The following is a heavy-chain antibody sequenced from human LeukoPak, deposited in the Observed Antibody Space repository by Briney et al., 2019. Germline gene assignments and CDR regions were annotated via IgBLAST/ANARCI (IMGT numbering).Heavy chain of an antibody. CDR1: GGSVSSGSYY. D-gene: IGHD1-26*01. CDR2: IYYSGST. J-gene: IGHJ4*02. CDR3: ASRESGCYFPSIDY. V-gene: IGHV4-61*01. Sequence: SETLSLTCTVSGGSVSSGSYYWSWIRQPPGKGLEWIGYIYYSGSTNYNPSLKSRVTISVATSKNQFSLKLSSVTAADTAVYYCASRESGCYFPSIDYWGQGTLVTVSS.